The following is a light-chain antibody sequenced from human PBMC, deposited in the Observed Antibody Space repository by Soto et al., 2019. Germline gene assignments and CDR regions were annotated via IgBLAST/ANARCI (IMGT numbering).Light chain of an antibody. CDR2: GAS. CDR3: HQYGSSPAT. CDR1: QSVTSSY. Sequence: EIVLTQSPGTLSLSPGERATLSCRASQSVTSSYLAWYQQRPGQAPRLLIYGASSRSTGIPDRFSGSGSATDFTLTINRLQPEDFAVYYCHQYGSSPATFGQGTKVEIK. J-gene: IGKJ1*01. V-gene: IGKV3-20*01.